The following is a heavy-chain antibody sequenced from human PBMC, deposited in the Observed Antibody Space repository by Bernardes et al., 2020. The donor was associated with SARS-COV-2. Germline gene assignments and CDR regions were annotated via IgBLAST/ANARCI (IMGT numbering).Heavy chain of an antibody. Sequence: GGSLRLSCAASGFTFSSYEMNWVRQAPGKGLEWVSYISSSGSTIYYADSVKGRFTISRDNAKNSLYLQMNSLRAEDTAVYYCAREAGSGWHTGGTFDYWGQGTLVTVSS. J-gene: IGHJ4*02. CDR2: ISSSGSTI. D-gene: IGHD6-19*01. CDR3: AREAGSGWHTGGTFDY. V-gene: IGHV3-48*03. CDR1: GFTFSSYE.